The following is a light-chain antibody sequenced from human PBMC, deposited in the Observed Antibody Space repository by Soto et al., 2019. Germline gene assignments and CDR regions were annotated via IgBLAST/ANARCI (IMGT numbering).Light chain of an antibody. CDR1: QSLVHSDGNTY. V-gene: IGKV2-24*01. Sequence: DIVLTQTPLSSPVTLGQPASICRSSQSLVHSDGNTYLSWLQQRPGQPPRLLIYKVSNRLSGVPDRFSGSGAETDFTLEISRVEAEDVGVYYCMQATQYRPYTFGQGTKLEIK. CDR3: MQATQYRPYT. CDR2: KVS. J-gene: IGKJ2*01.